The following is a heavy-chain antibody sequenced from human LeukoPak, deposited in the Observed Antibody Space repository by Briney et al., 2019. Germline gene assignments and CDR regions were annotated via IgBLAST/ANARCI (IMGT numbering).Heavy chain of an antibody. Sequence: SETLSLTCTVAGGSISSYYWSWIRQPPGQGLEWIGYTYYSGTTNSNPSLKSRVTISVDTSKNQFSLMLSSVTAADTAVYYCARSTGYDFWNTADTVPNYFDYWGQGTLVTVSS. CDR1: GGSISSYY. D-gene: IGHD3-3*01. CDR3: ARSTGYDFWNTADTVPNYFDY. CDR2: TYYSGTT. V-gene: IGHV4-59*01. J-gene: IGHJ4*02.